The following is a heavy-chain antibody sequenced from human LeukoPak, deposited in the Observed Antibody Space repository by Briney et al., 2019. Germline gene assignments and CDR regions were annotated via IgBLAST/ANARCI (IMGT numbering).Heavy chain of an antibody. Sequence: SETLSLTCTVSGASITSYYWSWIRQPPGKGLEWIGYIYYSGSTTYKPSLKSRVTISVDTSKNQFSLKLSSVTAADTAVYYCAREGGPYRPLDYSGQGTLVTVSS. V-gene: IGHV4-59*12. CDR3: AREGGPYRPLDY. J-gene: IGHJ4*02. CDR1: GASITSYY. CDR2: IYYSGST.